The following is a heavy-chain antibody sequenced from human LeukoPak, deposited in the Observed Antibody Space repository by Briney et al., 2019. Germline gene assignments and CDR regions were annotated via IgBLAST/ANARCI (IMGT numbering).Heavy chain of an antibody. J-gene: IGHJ4*02. Sequence: GGSLRLSCAVSGFTFSSYWMSWVRQAPGKGLEWVANIKQDGSEKYYVDSVKGRFTISRDNAKNSLYLQMNSLRAEDTAVYYCARDSEYCTGGTCRLDYWGQGTLVTVSS. CDR3: ARDSEYCTGGTCRLDY. CDR2: IKQDGSEK. V-gene: IGHV3-7*01. CDR1: GFTFSSYW. D-gene: IGHD2-15*01.